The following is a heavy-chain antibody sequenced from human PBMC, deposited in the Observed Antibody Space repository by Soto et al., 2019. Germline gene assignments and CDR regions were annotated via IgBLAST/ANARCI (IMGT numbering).Heavy chain of an antibody. D-gene: IGHD3-22*01. Sequence: QVQLVQSGAEVKKPGASVKVSCKASGYTFTSYGISWVRQAPGQGLEWMGWISAYNGNTNYAQKLQGRVTMTTDTSTSTAYMELRSLRSDDTAVYYCARAKYYYDCSGYCWFDPWGQGTLVTVSS. J-gene: IGHJ5*02. V-gene: IGHV1-18*01. CDR2: ISAYNGNT. CDR3: ARAKYYYDCSGYCWFDP. CDR1: GYTFTSYG.